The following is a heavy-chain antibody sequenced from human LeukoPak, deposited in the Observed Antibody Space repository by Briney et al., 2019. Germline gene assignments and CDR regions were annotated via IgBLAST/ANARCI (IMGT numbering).Heavy chain of an antibody. V-gene: IGHV4-4*02. D-gene: IGHD6-19*01. CDR3: ASRSSGWYFEN. Sequence: SWFRQAPGKGLEWIGEIYHSGSTHYNPSLKSRITISVDKSKNQFSLKLSSVTAADTAVYYCASRSSGWYFENWGQGTLVTVSS. CDR2: IYHSGST. J-gene: IGHJ4*02.